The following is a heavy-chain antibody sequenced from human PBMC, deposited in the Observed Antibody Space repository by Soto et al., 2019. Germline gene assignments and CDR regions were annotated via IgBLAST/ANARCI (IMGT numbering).Heavy chain of an antibody. D-gene: IGHD2-8*01. CDR1: GFTFSPYE. CDR3: VREAPCSNGVCQFDY. V-gene: IGHV3-48*03. CDR2: ISSGGSTI. Sequence: GGSLRLSCAASGFTFSPYEMSWVRQAPGKGLEWISYISSGGSTIHYADSVKGRFSISGDNAKKSLFLQMNSLRAEDTAVYYCVREAPCSNGVCQFDYWGRGTLVTVSS. J-gene: IGHJ4*02.